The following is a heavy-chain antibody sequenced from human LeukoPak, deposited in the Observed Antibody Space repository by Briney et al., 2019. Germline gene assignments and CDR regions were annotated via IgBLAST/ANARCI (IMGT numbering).Heavy chain of an antibody. V-gene: IGHV4-4*07. CDR1: GASISSYW. CDR3: ARGVYIAAAVDY. D-gene: IGHD6-13*01. J-gene: IGHJ4*02. CDR2: IYYSGST. Sequence: PSETLSLTCTVSGASISSYWWSWVRQPAGKGLEWLGSIYYSGSTYYNPSLKSRVTISVDTFKNQFSLKLSSVTAADTAVYYCARGVYIAAAVDYWGQGTLVTVSS.